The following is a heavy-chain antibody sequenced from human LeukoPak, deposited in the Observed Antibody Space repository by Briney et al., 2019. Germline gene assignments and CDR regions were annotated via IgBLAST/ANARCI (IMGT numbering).Heavy chain of an antibody. CDR1: GFTFSGFA. Sequence: PGRSLRLSCAASGFTFSGFAMHWVRLAPGKGLEWVAAISHDGINEHYPDSVKGRFTISRDNSKDTLYLQMNSLRAEDTAVYYCTSFSTGSTFDYWGQGTLVTVSS. CDR3: TSFSTGSTFDY. CDR2: ISHDGINE. J-gene: IGHJ4*02. D-gene: IGHD3-9*01. V-gene: IGHV3-30-3*01.